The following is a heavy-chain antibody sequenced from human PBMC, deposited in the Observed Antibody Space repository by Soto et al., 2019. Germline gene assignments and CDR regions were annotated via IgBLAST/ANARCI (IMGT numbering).Heavy chain of an antibody. CDR3: ARQLTGTTIPFDY. CDR2: INAGNGKT. V-gene: IGHV1-3*01. D-gene: IGHD1-20*01. Sequence: QVQLVQTGAEVKKPGASVKVSCKASGYTFTSYAIHWVRQAPGQRLEWMGWINAGNGKTQYSQKFQGRVTITRDTSASTAYMGLSSLRSEDTAVYYCARQLTGTTIPFDYWGQGTLVTVSS. J-gene: IGHJ4*02. CDR1: GYTFTSYA.